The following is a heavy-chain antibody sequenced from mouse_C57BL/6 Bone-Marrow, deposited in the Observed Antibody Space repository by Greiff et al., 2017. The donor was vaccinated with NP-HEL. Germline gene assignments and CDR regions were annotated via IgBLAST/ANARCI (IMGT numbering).Heavy chain of an antibody. V-gene: IGHV6-3*01. Sequence: EVQLVESGGGLVQPGGSMKLSCVSSGFTFSNYWMNWVRQSPEKGLEWVAQIRLKSDNYATHYAESVQWRFTISSDDSKRNVYLQMNNLRAEDTGIYYCTADGSSYKGYWGQGTTLTVSS. CDR1: GFTFSNYW. J-gene: IGHJ2*01. D-gene: IGHD1-1*01. CDR2: IRLKSDNYAT. CDR3: TADGSSYKGY.